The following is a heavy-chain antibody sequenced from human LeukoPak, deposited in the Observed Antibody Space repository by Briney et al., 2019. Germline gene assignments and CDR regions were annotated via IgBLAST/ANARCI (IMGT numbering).Heavy chain of an antibody. CDR3: ARESVVVTAPSAFDI. V-gene: IGHV1-69*01. Sequence: PIFGTANYAQKFQGRVTITADESTSTAYMELSSLRSEDAAVYYCARESVVVTAPSAFDIWGQGTMVTVSS. CDR2: PIFGTA. J-gene: IGHJ3*02. D-gene: IGHD2-21*02.